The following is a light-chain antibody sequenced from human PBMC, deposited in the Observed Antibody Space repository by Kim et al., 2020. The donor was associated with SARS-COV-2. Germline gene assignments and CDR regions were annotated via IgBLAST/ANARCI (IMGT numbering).Light chain of an antibody. J-gene: IGKJ2*01. Sequence: DIQMIQSPSVMSASVGDTVTITCRASQGISDNLAWFQQEPGKVPQRLIYAASTLHSGAPSRFSGSGSGTEFTLTISSLQPEDFATYYCLQHKSYPYTFGQGPSWRS. V-gene: IGKV1-17*03. CDR3: LQHKSYPYT. CDR2: AAS. CDR1: QGISDN.